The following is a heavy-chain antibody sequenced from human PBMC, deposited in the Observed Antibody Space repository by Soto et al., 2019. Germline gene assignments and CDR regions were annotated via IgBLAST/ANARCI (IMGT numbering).Heavy chain of an antibody. CDR3: AKDPKPYDILTGYLDY. Sequence: EVQLLESGGGLVQPGGSLRLSCAASGFTFSSYAMSWVRQAPGKGLEWVSAISGSGGSTYYADSVKGRFIISRDNSKNTLYLQMNSLRAEDTAVYYCAKDPKPYDILTGYLDYWGQGTLVTVSS. D-gene: IGHD3-9*01. V-gene: IGHV3-23*01. J-gene: IGHJ4*02. CDR2: ISGSGGST. CDR1: GFTFSSYA.